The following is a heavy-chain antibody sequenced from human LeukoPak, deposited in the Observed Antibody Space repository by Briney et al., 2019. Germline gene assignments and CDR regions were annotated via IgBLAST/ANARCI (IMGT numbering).Heavy chain of an antibody. CDR3: ASPSSGQSFDI. CDR1: GFTVSSNY. D-gene: IGHD6-19*01. Sequence: GGSLRLSCAAPGFTVSSNYMSWVRQAPGKGLEWVSVIYTGGNTYYADSVKGRFTISRDNSKNTLYLQMHSLRAEDTAVYYCASPSSGQSFDIWGQGTMVTVSS. J-gene: IGHJ3*02. V-gene: IGHV3-53*01. CDR2: IYTGGNT.